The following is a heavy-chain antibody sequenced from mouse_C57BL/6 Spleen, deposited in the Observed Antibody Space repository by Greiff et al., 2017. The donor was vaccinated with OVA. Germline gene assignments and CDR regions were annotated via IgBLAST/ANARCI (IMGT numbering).Heavy chain of an antibody. CDR1: GYSITSGYY. J-gene: IGHJ2*01. CDR3: ARSNPYYFDY. V-gene: IGHV3-6*01. Sequence: DVKLQESGPGLVKPSQSLSLTCSVTGYSITSGYYWNWIRQFPGNKLEWMGYISYDGSNNYNPSLKNRISITRDTSKNQFFLKLNSVTTEDTATYYCARSNPYYFDYWGQGTTLTVSS. D-gene: IGHD2-5*01. CDR2: ISYDGSN.